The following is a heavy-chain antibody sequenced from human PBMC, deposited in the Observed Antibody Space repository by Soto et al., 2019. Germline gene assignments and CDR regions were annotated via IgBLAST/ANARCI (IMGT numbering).Heavy chain of an antibody. V-gene: IGHV3-23*01. D-gene: IGHD3-10*01. CDR3: ASSAGHPGDFFYYNGMDV. Sequence: GGSLRLSCAASAFSFSTYWMSWVRQAPGKGLEWVSAISGSGSNTYYADSVKGRFTISRDNSKNTLFLQMNSLRAEDTAVYYCASSAGHPGDFFYYNGMDVWGQGTTVTVSS. CDR2: ISGSGSNT. CDR1: AFSFSTYW. J-gene: IGHJ6*02.